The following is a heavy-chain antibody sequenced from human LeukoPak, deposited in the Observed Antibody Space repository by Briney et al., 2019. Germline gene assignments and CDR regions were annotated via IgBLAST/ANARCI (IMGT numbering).Heavy chain of an antibody. CDR2: TYYRSKWYT. D-gene: IGHD3-10*01. CDR1: GDRVSSNSAA. V-gene: IGHV6-1*01. CDR3: ARDRRSTFVLLWFGELQD. J-gene: IGHJ4*02. Sequence: SQTLSLTCAISGDRVSSNSAAWNWIRQSASRGLEWLGRTYYRSKWYTDYAVSVKSRITINPDTSKNHFSLHLNSVTPEDTAVYYCARDRRSTFVLLWFGELQDWGQGTLVTVSS.